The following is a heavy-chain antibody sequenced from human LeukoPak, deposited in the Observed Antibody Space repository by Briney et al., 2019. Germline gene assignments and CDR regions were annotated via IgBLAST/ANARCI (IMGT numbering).Heavy chain of an antibody. CDR2: IWYDGSNK. CDR1: GFTFSSYG. D-gene: IGHD2/OR15-2a*01. V-gene: IGHV3-33*06. J-gene: IGHJ4*02. CDR3: AKDTTRTFSDY. Sequence: EPGGSLGLSCAASGFTFSSYGMHWVRQAPGKGLEWVAVIWYDGSNKYYADSVKGRFTISRDNSKNTLYLQMNSLRAEDTAIYYCAKDTTRTFSDYWGQGTLVTVSS.